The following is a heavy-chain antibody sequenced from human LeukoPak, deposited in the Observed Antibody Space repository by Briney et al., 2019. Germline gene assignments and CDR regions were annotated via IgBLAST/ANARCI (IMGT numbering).Heavy chain of an antibody. CDR2: ISSSSSYI. CDR1: GFTLSSYS. Sequence: GGSLRLSCAASGFTLSSYSMNWVRQAPGKGLEWVSSISSSSSYIYYADSVKGRFTISRDNAKNSLYLQMNSLRAEDTAVYYCARADTAMAAADYWGQGTLVTVSS. D-gene: IGHD5-18*01. CDR3: ARADTAMAAADY. J-gene: IGHJ4*02. V-gene: IGHV3-21*01.